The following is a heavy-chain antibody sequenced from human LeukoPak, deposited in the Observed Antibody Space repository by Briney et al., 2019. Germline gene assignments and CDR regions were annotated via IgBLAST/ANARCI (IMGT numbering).Heavy chain of an antibody. J-gene: IGHJ4*02. Sequence: GGSLRLSCAASGFTFSSYAMSWVRQAPGKGLEWVSAISGSGGSTYYADSVKGRFTISRDNSKNTLYLQMNSLRAEDTAVYYCAKDWNYYESSGYYLYFDYWGQGTLVTVSS. V-gene: IGHV3-23*01. D-gene: IGHD3-22*01. CDR2: ISGSGGST. CDR3: AKDWNYYESSGYYLYFDY. CDR1: GFTFSSYA.